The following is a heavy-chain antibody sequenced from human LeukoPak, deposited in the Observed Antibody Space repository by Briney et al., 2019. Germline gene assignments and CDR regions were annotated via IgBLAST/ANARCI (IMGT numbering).Heavy chain of an antibody. CDR2: TNAGNGDT. CDR3: TRSASIGSYDAFDI. D-gene: IGHD3-22*01. J-gene: IGHJ3*02. V-gene: IGHV1-3*01. CDR1: GYTFTNYG. Sequence: GASVKVSCKASGYTFTNYGVHWVRQAPGQRLGWMGWTNAGNGDTKYSQKFRGRITISRDTSASTVYMELSSLRSEDMAVYYCTRSASIGSYDAFDIWGQGTLVTVSS.